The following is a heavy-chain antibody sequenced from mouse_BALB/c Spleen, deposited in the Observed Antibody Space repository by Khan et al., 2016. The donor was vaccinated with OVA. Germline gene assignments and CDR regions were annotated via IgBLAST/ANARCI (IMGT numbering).Heavy chain of an antibody. CDR3: ERNNGSPRFAY. CDR1: GYTFTDYV. J-gene: IGHJ3*01. D-gene: IGHD1-1*01. Sequence: QVRLQQSGPELVKPGASVKMSCKASGYTFTDYVISWVKQRTGQGLEWIGEIYPGSGSTYYNEKFKGKATLTADKSSNTAYMQLSSLTSEDSAVYFCERNNGSPRFAYWGQGTLVTVSA. CDR2: IYPGSGST. V-gene: IGHV1-81*01.